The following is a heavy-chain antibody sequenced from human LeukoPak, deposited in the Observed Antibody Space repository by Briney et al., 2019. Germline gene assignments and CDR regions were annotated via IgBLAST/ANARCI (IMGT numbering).Heavy chain of an antibody. V-gene: IGHV3-30*02. CDR3: AKLDRCSSTSCLGYMDV. Sequence: GGSLRLSCAASGFTFTTYGMHWVRQAPGKGLEWVAFIHYDGSNKYYADSVKGRFTISRDNSKNTLYLQMNSLRAEDTAVYYCAKLDRCSSTSCLGYMDVWGKGTTVTVSS. CDR1: GFTFTTYG. J-gene: IGHJ6*03. CDR2: IHYDGSNK. D-gene: IGHD2-2*01.